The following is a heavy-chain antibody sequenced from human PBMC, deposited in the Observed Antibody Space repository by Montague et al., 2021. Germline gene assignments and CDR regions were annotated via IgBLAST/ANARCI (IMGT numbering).Heavy chain of an antibody. CDR2: TYYRSKWAN. Sequence: CAISGDSVSSNSVTWHWIRQSPSRGLEWLGRTYYRSKWANDYALSVRSRITFNPDTSKNQFSLQLDSVTPEDTAVYYCVRQSLSGKFDYRGQGTLVTVSS. V-gene: IGHV6-1*01. CDR1: GDSVSSNSVT. J-gene: IGHJ4*02. CDR3: VRQSLSGKFDY. D-gene: IGHD5/OR15-5a*01.